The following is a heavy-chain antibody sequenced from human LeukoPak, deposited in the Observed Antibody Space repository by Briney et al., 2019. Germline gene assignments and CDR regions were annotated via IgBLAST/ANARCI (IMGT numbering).Heavy chain of an antibody. CDR2: ISYDGSKK. CDR1: GFTFSSYG. CDR3: AKDPNGDYIGAFDI. D-gene: IGHD4-17*01. J-gene: IGHJ3*02. V-gene: IGHV3-30*18. Sequence: GRSLRLSCAASGFTFSSYGMHWVRQAPGKGLEWVAVISYDGSKKYYADSVKGRFTISRDNSKNTLYLQMNSLRAEDTAVYYCAKDPNGDYIGAFDIWGQGTMVIVS.